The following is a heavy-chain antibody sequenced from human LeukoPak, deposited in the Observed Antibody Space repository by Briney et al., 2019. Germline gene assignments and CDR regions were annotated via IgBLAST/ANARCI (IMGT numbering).Heavy chain of an antibody. Sequence: SETLSLTCTVSGGSLSSYYWSWIRQPPGKGLEWMGYIYYSGSTNYNPSLKSRVTISVDTSKNQFSLKLSSVTAADTAVYYCAREWSAYYGSGNGPYYYYYMDVWGKGTTVTISS. CDR2: IYYSGST. V-gene: IGHV4-59*01. D-gene: IGHD3-10*01. J-gene: IGHJ6*03. CDR1: GGSLSSYY. CDR3: AREWSAYYGSGNGPYYYYYMDV.